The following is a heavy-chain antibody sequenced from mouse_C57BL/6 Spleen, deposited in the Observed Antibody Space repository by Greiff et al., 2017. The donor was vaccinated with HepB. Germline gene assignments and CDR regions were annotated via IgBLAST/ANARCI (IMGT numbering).Heavy chain of an antibody. CDR3: ARETSYYGSRYYAMDY. V-gene: IGHV2-2*01. D-gene: IGHD1-1*01. J-gene: IGHJ4*01. CDR1: GFSLTSYG. CDR2: IWSGGST. Sequence: QVQLKESGPGLVQPSQSLSITCTVSGFSLTSYGVHWVRQSPGKGLEWLGVIWSGGSTDYNAAFISRLSISKDNSKSQVFFKMNSLQAADTAIYYCARETSYYGSRYYAMDYGGQGTSVTVSS.